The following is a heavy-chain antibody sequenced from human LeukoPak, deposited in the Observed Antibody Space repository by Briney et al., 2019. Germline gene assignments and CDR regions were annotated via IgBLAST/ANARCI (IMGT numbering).Heavy chain of an antibody. CDR2: ISADGQVT. J-gene: IGHJ4*02. V-gene: IGHV3-23*01. CDR3: ARDPYNTILYRLAH. D-gene: IGHD3-10*01. CDR1: GFAFGTYA. Sequence: GGFLRLSCAGSGFAFGTYAMSWVGQAQGVGLGWVLRISADGQVTYYADSVEGRFTVSRDNSKSTLYLQLNSLRAEDTATYYCARDPYNTILYRLAHWGQGTLVTVSS.